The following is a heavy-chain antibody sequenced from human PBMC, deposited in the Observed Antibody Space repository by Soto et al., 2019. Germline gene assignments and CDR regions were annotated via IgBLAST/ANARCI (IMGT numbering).Heavy chain of an antibody. Sequence: SVKVSCKASGGTFSSYAISWVRQAPGQGLEWMGGIIPIFGTANYAQKFQGRVTITRDTSASTAYMELSSLRSEDTAVYYCARGGTGYCTGETCYYTAFDIWGQGAMVTVSS. D-gene: IGHD2-8*02. CDR1: GGTFSSYA. CDR3: ARGGTGYCTGETCYYTAFDI. V-gene: IGHV1-69*05. CDR2: IIPIFGTA. J-gene: IGHJ3*02.